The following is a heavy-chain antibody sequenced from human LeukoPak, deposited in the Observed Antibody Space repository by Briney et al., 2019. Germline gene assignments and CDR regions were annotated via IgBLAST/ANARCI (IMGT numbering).Heavy chain of an antibody. CDR1: GFTVSSNY. J-gene: IGHJ4*02. D-gene: IGHD1-20*01. V-gene: IGHV3-21*01. CDR2: ISSSSSYI. CDR3: ARENYNWNPDQGYKVFDY. Sequence: GGSLRLSCAASGFTVSSNYMSWVRQAPGKGLEWVSSISSSSSYIYYADSVKGRFTISRDNAKNSLYLQMNSLRAEDTAVYYCARENYNWNPDQGYKVFDYWGQGILVTVSS.